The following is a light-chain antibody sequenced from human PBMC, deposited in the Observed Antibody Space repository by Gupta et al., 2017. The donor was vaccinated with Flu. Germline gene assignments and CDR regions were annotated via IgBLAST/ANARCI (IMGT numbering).Light chain of an antibody. CDR1: QSVSRSY. V-gene: IGKV3-20*01. J-gene: IGKJ4*01. Sequence: EIVLTQSPGTLSLSPGERATLSCRASQSVSRSYLAWFQQKPGQAPRLLIYGASSRATGIPDRFSGSGYGTDFTLTISRLEPEDFAVYYCQQYGSPLTFGGGTKVEIK. CDR2: GAS. CDR3: QQYGSPLT.